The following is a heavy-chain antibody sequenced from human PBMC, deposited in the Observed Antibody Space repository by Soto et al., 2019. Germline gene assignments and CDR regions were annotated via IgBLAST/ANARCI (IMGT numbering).Heavy chain of an antibody. CDR2: IYSGDSDT. V-gene: IGHV5-51*01. D-gene: IGHD5-18*01. CDR1: GYSFTSYW. Sequence: PGESLKISCKGSGYSFTSYWIGWVRQMPGKGLEWMGIIYSGDSDTRYSPSFQGQVTISADKSISTAYLQWSSLKASDTAMYYCARGRYSYGLDNAFDIWGQGTMVTVSS. CDR3: ARGRYSYGLDNAFDI. J-gene: IGHJ3*02.